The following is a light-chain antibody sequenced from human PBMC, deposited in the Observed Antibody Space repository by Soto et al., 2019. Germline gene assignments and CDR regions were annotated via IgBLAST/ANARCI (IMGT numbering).Light chain of an antibody. Sequence: AIRMTQSPSSFSASTGDRVTITCRASQGISSYLAWYQQKPGKAPKLLIYAASTLQSGVPSRFSGSGSGTGFTLTISSLQPEDFATYYCQQLNTYPRTFGQGTKVDIK. V-gene: IGKV1-8*01. J-gene: IGKJ1*01. CDR2: AAS. CDR1: QGISSY. CDR3: QQLNTYPRT.